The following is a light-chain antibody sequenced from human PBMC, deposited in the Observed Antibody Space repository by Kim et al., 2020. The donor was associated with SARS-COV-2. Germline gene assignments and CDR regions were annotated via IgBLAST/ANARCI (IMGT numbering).Light chain of an antibody. V-gene: IGLV4-69*01. CDR1: SGHSNYA. Sequence: ASVKLTCTLSSGHSNYAIAWHQQQPEKGPRYLMNLNSDGSHSKGDGIPNRFSGSSSGAERYLTISSLQSEDEADYYCQTWGTGIRVFGTGTKVTVL. CDR3: QTWGTGIRV. CDR2: LNSDGSH. J-gene: IGLJ1*01.